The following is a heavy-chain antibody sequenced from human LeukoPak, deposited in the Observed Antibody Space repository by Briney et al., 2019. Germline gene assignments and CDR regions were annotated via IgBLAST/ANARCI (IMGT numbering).Heavy chain of an antibody. Sequence: SETLSLTCTVSGGSISSYYWSWIRQPPGKGLEWIRYIYYSGSTNYNPSLKSRVTISVDTSKNQFSLKLSSVTAADTAVYYCARVVNCSGGSCPPFYDYWGQGTLVTVSS. CDR2: IYYSGST. J-gene: IGHJ4*02. D-gene: IGHD2-15*01. CDR1: GGSISSYY. CDR3: ARVVNCSGGSCPPFYDY. V-gene: IGHV4-59*01.